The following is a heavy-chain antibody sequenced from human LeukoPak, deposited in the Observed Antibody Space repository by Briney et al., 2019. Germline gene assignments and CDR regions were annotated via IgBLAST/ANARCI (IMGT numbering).Heavy chain of an antibody. CDR1: GFTFSSYG. V-gene: IGHV3-33*01. CDR2: IWYDGSNK. Sequence: GGSLRLSCAASGFTFSSYGMHCVPHAPGKGLEWVAVIWYDGSNKYYADSVKGRFTISRDNSKNTLYLQMNSLRAEDTAVYYCARDGPPGLDGMDVWGQGTTVTVSS. D-gene: IGHD3-9*01. CDR3: ARDGPPGLDGMDV. J-gene: IGHJ6*02.